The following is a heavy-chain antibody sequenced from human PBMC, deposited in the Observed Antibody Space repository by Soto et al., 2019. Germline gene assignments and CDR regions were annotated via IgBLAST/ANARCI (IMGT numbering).Heavy chain of an antibody. V-gene: IGHV1-69*01. D-gene: IGHD6-19*01. Sequence: QVQLVQSGAEVKKPGSSVKVSCKASGGTFSSYAISWVRQAPGQGLEWMGGINPIFGTAHYAQKFQGRVTSTADESTSTSDMELSSLRCEDTAVYYCARDSGWRGRWLPDYWGQGTLVTVSA. J-gene: IGHJ4*02. CDR3: ARDSGWRGRWLPDY. CDR2: INPIFGTA. CDR1: GGTFSSYA.